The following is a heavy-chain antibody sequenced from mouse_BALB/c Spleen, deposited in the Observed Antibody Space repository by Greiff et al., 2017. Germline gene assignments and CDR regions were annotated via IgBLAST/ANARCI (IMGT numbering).Heavy chain of an antibody. V-gene: IGHV3-2*02. J-gene: IGHJ3*01. CDR1: GYSITSDYA. CDR3: ARGGRRLLRWFAY. D-gene: IGHD2-3*01. Sequence: EVKLVESGPGLVKPSQSLSLTCTVTGYSITSDYAWNWIRQFPGNKLEWMGYISYSGSTSYNPSLKSRISITRDTSKNQFFLQLNSVTTEDTATYYCARGGRRLLRWFAYWGQGTLVTVSA. CDR2: ISYSGST.